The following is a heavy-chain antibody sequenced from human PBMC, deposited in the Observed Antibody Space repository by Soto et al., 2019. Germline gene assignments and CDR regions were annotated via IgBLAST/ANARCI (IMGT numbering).Heavy chain of an antibody. CDR1: GGSISSYY. V-gene: IGHV4-59*08. D-gene: IGHD3-9*01. CDR2: IYYSGST. J-gene: IGHJ4*02. Sequence: QVQLQESGPGLVKPSETLSLTCAVSGGSISSYYWSWIRQPPAKGLEWIGYIYYSGSTNYNPSLNSRVTKSVDTSKNQFSLKLSSVTAADTAVYYCARQGRYFGWSFDYWGQGTLVTVSS. CDR3: ARQGRYFGWSFDY.